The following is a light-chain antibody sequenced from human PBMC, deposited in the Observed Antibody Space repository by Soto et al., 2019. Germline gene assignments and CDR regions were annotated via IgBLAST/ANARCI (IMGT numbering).Light chain of an antibody. CDR2: WAS. J-gene: IGKJ3*01. CDR3: QHYNNWPFT. V-gene: IGKV4-1*01. CDR1: QSVLYSSNNKNY. Sequence: DIVMTQSPDSLAVSLGERATINCKSSQSVLYSSNNKNYLAWYQQKPGQPPKLLIYWASTRESGVPDRFSGSGSGTDFTLTISSLQAEDVAVYYCQHYNNWPFTFGPGTKVDIK.